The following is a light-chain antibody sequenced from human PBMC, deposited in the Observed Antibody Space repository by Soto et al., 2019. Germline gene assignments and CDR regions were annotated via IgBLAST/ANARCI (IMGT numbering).Light chain of an antibody. J-gene: IGKJ4*01. CDR1: QGIRDT. CDR3: RRYNNWPLT. CDR2: DTS. V-gene: IGKV3-15*01. Sequence: EVVMRQSPATLSVSPGEGATLSCRASQGIRDTLAWYQHKPGQTPRLLIYDTSTRATGVPARFSGSRSGTEFTLTINGLQSEEVAVYYCRRYNNWPLTFGGGTKVDIK.